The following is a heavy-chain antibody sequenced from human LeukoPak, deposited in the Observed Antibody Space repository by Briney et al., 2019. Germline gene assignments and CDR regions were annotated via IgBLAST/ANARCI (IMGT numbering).Heavy chain of an antibody. V-gene: IGHV4-39*01. CDR1: GGSFSSYY. CDR3: ARLNPQVGATYFDY. CDR2: IYYSGST. Sequence: SETLSLTCAVYGGSFSSYYWGWIRQPPGKGLEWIGSIYYSGSTYYNPSLKSRVTISVDTSKNQFSLKLSSVTAADTAVYYCARLNPQVGATYFDYWGQGTLVTVSS. J-gene: IGHJ4*02. D-gene: IGHD1-26*01.